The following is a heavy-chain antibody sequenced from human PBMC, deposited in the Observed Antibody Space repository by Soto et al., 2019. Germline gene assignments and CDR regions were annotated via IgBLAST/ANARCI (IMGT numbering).Heavy chain of an antibody. Sequence: GGSLRLSCAASGFTFSSYAMHWVRQAPGKGLEWVAVISYDGSNKYYADSVKGRFTISRDNSKNTLYLQMNSLRAEDTAVYYCARGSSSWGSYYFDYWGQGTLVTVSS. D-gene: IGHD6-13*01. CDR1: GFTFSSYA. CDR3: ARGSSSWGSYYFDY. J-gene: IGHJ4*02. V-gene: IGHV3-30-3*01. CDR2: ISYDGSNK.